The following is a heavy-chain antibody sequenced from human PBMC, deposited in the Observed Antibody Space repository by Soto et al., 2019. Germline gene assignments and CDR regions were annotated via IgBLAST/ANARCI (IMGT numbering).Heavy chain of an antibody. CDR3: ARASYSNYGYYYYMDV. J-gene: IGHJ6*03. Sequence: ASVKVSCKASGGTFSSYTISWVRQAPGQGLEWMGRIIPILGIANYAQKFQGRVTITADKSTSTAYMELSSLRSEDTAVYYCARASYSNYGYYYYMDVWGKGTTVTVSS. D-gene: IGHD4-4*01. CDR1: GGTFSSYT. V-gene: IGHV1-69*02. CDR2: IIPILGIA.